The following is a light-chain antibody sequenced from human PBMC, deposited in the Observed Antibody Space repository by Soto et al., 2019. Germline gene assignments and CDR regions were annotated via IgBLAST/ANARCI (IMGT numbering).Light chain of an antibody. CDR3: CSYAGTYNFVV. J-gene: IGLJ2*01. V-gene: IGLV2-11*01. CDR2: DVT. CDR1: SGDVGGYDY. Sequence: QSALTQPRSVSGSPGQSVTLSCTGTSGDVGGYDYVSWYQQHPGKAPKLKIDDVTKRPSGVPDRFSGSKSGNTASLTISGLQAEDEADYYCCSYAGTYNFVVFGGGTKRTVL.